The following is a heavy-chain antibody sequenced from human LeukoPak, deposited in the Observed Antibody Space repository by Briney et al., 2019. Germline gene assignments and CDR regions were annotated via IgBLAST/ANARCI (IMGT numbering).Heavy chain of an antibody. J-gene: IGHJ4*02. Sequence: PGGSLRLSCAASGFTFSSYAMHWVRQAPGKGLEWVAVISYDGSNKYYADSVKGRFTISRDNSKNTLYLQMNSLRAEDTAVYYCARVWAEADYWGQGTLVTVSS. CDR1: GFTFSSYA. D-gene: IGHD3-10*01. CDR3: ARVWAEADY. V-gene: IGHV3-30-3*01. CDR2: ISYDGSNK.